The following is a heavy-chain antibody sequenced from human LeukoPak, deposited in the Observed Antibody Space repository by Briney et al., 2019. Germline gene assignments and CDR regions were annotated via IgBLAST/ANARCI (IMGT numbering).Heavy chain of an antibody. D-gene: IGHD2/OR15-2a*01. V-gene: IGHV3-48*03. J-gene: IGHJ5*01. Sequence: GGSLRLSCAASGFTFSSYEMNWVRQAPGKGLEWVSYISSSGSTIYYADSVKGRFTISRDNAKNSLYLQMNSLRAEDTAVYYCARELFVSTRPDSWGQGTLVTVSS. CDR2: ISSSGSTI. CDR3: ARELFVSTRPDS. CDR1: GFTFSSYE.